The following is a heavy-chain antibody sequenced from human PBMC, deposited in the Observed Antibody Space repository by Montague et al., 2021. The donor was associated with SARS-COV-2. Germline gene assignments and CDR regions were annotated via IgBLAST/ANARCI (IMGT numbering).Heavy chain of an antibody. J-gene: IGHJ4*02. D-gene: IGHD3-9*01. CDR1: GGSFSGYY. CDR3: ARGSSSRDYDFLTGSRSYFDY. V-gene: IGHV4-34*01. CDR2: INHSGST. Sequence: SETLSLICAVYGGSFSGYYWSWIRQPPGKGLEWIGEINHSGSTKYKSSLQSRVTISADTPKKQFSRKMSSVTAADTAVYYCARGSSSRDYDFLTGSRSYFDYWGQGALVTVSS.